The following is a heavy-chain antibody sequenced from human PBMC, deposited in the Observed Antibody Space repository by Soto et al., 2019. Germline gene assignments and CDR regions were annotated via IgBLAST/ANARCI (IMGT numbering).Heavy chain of an antibody. CDR3: ARANSSSSWNNAFDI. D-gene: IGHD6-13*01. Sequence: GGSLRLSCAASGFTFSSYEMNWVRQAPGKGLEWVSYISSSGSTIYYADSVKGRFTISRDNAKNSLYLQMNSLRAEDTAVYYCARANSSSSWNNAFDIWGQGTMVTVSS. V-gene: IGHV3-48*03. CDR1: GFTFSSYE. J-gene: IGHJ3*02. CDR2: ISSSGSTI.